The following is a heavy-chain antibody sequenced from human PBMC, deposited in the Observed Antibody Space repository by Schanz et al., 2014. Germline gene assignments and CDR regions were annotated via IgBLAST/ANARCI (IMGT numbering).Heavy chain of an antibody. CDR2: MIGSGSSV. V-gene: IGHV3-74*01. J-gene: IGHJ4*02. CDR1: GFTFSTYW. D-gene: IGHD2-21*01. CDR3: AREDCSATSCYFRY. Sequence: VQLVESGGGVVQPGGSLRLSCAASGFTFSTYWMHWVRQAPGKGLEWVSRMIGSGSSVFYADSVKGRFTISRDNSNNTVYLQMNTLRAEDTAVYYCAREDCSATSCYFRYWGQGTLVTVSS.